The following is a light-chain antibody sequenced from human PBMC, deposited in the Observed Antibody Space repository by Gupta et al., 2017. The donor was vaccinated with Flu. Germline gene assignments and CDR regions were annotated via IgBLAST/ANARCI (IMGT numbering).Light chain of an antibody. V-gene: IGLV1-44*01. J-gene: IGLJ3*02. CDR1: SSNIGSNT. CDR3: AAWDDSLNGWV. CDR2: STN. Sequence: QSELTQPPAASGTPGQRVTISCSGSSSNIGSNTVNWYQQLPGTAPKLLIYSTNQRPSGVPDRFSGSKSGTSASLAISGLQSEDEADYYCAAWDDSLNGWVFGGGTKLTVL.